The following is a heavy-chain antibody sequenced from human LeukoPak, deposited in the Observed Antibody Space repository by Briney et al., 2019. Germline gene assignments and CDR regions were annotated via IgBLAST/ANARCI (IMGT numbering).Heavy chain of an antibody. D-gene: IGHD1-1*01. CDR3: ARDLGNWEKREWYFDL. J-gene: IGHJ2*01. V-gene: IGHV3-48*04. CDR1: GFTFSRFS. Sequence: GGSLRLSCAASGFTFSRFSISWVRQAPGKGLEWLSYINGDGRGIFSAASVKGRFTFSRDNAKNSVYLQMDSLRVEDTAVYYCARDLGNWEKREWYFDLWGRGTLVTVSS. CDR2: INGDGRGI.